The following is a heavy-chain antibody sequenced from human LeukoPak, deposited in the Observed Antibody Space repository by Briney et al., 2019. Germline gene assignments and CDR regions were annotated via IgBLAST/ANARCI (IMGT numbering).Heavy chain of an antibody. V-gene: IGHV3-30*18. J-gene: IGHJ4*02. CDR1: GFTFSSYG. Sequence: GRSLRLSCAASGFTFSSYGMHWVRQAPGKGLEWVAVISYDGSKKYYADSVKGRFTISRDNSKNTLYLQMNSLRAEDTAVYYCAKDVLLWFGELLEPDYWGQGTLVTVSS. CDR3: AKDVLLWFGELLEPDY. D-gene: IGHD3-10*01. CDR2: ISYDGSKK.